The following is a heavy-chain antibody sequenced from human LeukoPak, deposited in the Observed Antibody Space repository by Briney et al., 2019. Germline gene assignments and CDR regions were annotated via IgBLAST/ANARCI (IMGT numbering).Heavy chain of an antibody. CDR1: GGSISSHY. CDR2: IYSTGSA. V-gene: IGHV4-59*08. D-gene: IGHD5-12*01. J-gene: IGHJ4*02. CDR3: ARMGGYSGYATH. Sequence: KPSETLSLTCTVSGGSISSHYWSWIRQPPGKGLEWIGYIYSTGSANYNPSLKSRVTLSVDTAKNQFSLKLNSVTAADTAVYYCARMGGYSGYATHWGQGTLVTVSS.